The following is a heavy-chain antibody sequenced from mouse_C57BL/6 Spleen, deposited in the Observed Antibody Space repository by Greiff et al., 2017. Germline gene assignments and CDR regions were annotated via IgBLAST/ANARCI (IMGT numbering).Heavy chain of an antibody. Sequence: VQLQQSGPVLVKPGPSVKISCKASGFTFTDYYMHWVKQSHGKSLEWIGLVYPYNGGTSYNQKFKGKATLTVDTSSSTAYMELNSLTAEDSAVYYCARNGLYDGYSYWYFDVWGTGTTVTVSS. CDR1: GFTFTDYY. J-gene: IGHJ1*03. CDR3: ARNGLYDGYSYWYFDV. D-gene: IGHD2-3*01. CDR2: VYPYNGGT. V-gene: IGHV1-36*01.